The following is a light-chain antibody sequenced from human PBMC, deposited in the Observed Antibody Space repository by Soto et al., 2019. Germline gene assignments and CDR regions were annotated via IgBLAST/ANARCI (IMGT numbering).Light chain of an antibody. V-gene: IGKV1-39*01. Sequence: DLQMTQSPSSLSASVGDRVIITCRTSQSISSYLNWYQQKPGKAPRLLIYAASSLQSGVPSRLSGGGSGTYFTVTISSLQPEDFAPYYCQQSYGTPNTFGQGTKLEIK. CDR2: AAS. J-gene: IGKJ2*01. CDR1: QSISSY. CDR3: QQSYGTPNT.